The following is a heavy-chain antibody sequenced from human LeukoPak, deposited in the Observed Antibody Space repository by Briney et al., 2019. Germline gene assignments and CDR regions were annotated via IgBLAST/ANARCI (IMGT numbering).Heavy chain of an antibody. J-gene: IGHJ4*02. V-gene: IGHV3-30*03. CDR2: ISYDGSNK. Sequence: PGGSLRLSCAASGFTFSSYGMHWVRQAPGKGLEWVAVISYDGSNKYYADSVKGRFTISRDNSKNTLYLQMNSLRAEDTAVYYCAMWLLSFDYWGQGTLVTVSS. CDR1: GFTFSSYG. CDR3: AMWLLSFDY. D-gene: IGHD3-22*01.